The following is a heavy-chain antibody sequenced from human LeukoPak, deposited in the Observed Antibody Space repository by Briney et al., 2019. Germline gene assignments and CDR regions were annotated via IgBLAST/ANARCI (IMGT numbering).Heavy chain of an antibody. Sequence: SETLSLTCTVSGGSISSSSYYWGWIRQPPGKGLEWIGSIYYSGSTYYNPSLKSRVTISVDTSKNQFSLKLSSVTAADTAVYYCARVAVGIAAAQYFDLWGRGTLVTVSS. D-gene: IGHD6-13*01. V-gene: IGHV4-39*07. CDR2: IYYSGST. CDR3: ARVAVGIAAAQYFDL. J-gene: IGHJ2*01. CDR1: GGSISSSSYY.